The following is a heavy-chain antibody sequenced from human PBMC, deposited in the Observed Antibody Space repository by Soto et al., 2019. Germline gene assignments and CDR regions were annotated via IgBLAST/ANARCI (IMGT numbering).Heavy chain of an antibody. V-gene: IGHV4-39*01. CDR1: Y. Sequence: YRGWIRKSPGKGLEWIGSIYFRGNTYYNPALKSRVTVSVDTSKNQFSLKLSSVTAEDTAIYYCARHEWITATTYYFDTWGQGTLVTVSS. CDR2: IYFRGNT. D-gene: IGHD1-20*01. J-gene: IGHJ4*02. CDR3: ARHEWITATTYYFDT.